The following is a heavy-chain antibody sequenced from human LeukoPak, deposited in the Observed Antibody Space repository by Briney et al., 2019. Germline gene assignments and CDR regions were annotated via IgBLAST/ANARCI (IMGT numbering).Heavy chain of an antibody. V-gene: IGHV3-23*01. D-gene: IGHD3-10*01. Sequence: PGGSLRLSCAASGFTFSSCAMSWVRQAPGKGLQWVSGISGNGDTTYYADSVKGRFTISRDNSKNTLYLQMNSLRAEDTAVYYCAKVLYGSATFNDAFDIWGQGTMVTVSS. CDR2: ISGNGDTT. CDR3: AKVLYGSATFNDAFDI. J-gene: IGHJ3*02. CDR1: GFTFSSCA.